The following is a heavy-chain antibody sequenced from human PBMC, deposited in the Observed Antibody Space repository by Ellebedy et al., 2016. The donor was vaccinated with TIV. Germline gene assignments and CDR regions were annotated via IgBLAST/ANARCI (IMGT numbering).Heavy chain of an antibody. V-gene: IGHV4-59*08. D-gene: IGHD3/OR15-3a*01. J-gene: IGHJ1*01. CDR3: ARGRDLSLDA. Sequence: SETLSLTXSVSGDSISAYFWSWVRQPPGKGLEWIGYFYHSGTANYNPSLKSRVTISADTSKNQFSLNLSSVTAADTAVYYCARGRDLSLDAWGQGTLVTVSS. CDR1: GDSISAYF. CDR2: FYHSGTA.